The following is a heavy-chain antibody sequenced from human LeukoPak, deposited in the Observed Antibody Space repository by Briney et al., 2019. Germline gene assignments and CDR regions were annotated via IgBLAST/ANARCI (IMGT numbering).Heavy chain of an antibody. V-gene: IGHV4-38-2*02. D-gene: IGHD6-13*01. CDR1: GYSISSGYF. CDR3: ARGYSSSWYFNWFDP. Sequence: PSETLSLTCTVSGYSISSGYFWGWIRQLPGKGLEWIGSIYHSGTTYYNPSLKSRVTISVDTSKNQFSLKLTSVTAADTAVYYCARGYSSSWYFNWFDPWGQGTLVTVSS. CDR2: IYHSGTT. J-gene: IGHJ5*02.